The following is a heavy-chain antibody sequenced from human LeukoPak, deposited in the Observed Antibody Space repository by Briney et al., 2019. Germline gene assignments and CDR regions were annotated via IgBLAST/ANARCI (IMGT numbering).Heavy chain of an antibody. J-gene: IGHJ4*02. V-gene: IGHV3-23*01. Sequence: GGSLRLSCAASGFSFSSYAMSWVRQAPGKGLEWVSVICGSGDNTYYAASVKGRFTISRDNSKNTLYLQMNSLRAEDTAVYYCAKVISTGCYGSADYWGQEPLVPVSS. CDR3: AKVISTGCYGSADY. D-gene: IGHD2-2*01. CDR1: GFSFSSYA. CDR2: ICGSGDNT.